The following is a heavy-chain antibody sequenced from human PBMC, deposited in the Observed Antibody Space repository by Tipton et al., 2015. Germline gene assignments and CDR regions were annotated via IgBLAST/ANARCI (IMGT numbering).Heavy chain of an antibody. CDR2: IYYSGST. Sequence: TLSLTCTVSGGSISRYYWSWIRQPPGKGLEWIGYIYYSGSTNYNPSLKSRVTMSVDTSKNQFSLKVTSVTAADTAVYYCARGADNSSTWDFDYWGQGSLVTVSS. V-gene: IGHV4-59*12. CDR3: ARGADNSSTWDFDY. J-gene: IGHJ4*02. CDR1: GGSISRYY. D-gene: IGHD2/OR15-2a*01.